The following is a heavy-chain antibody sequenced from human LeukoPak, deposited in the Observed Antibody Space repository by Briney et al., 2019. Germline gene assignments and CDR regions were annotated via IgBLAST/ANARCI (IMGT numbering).Heavy chain of an antibody. CDR2: ITSSSTYI. J-gene: IGHJ4*02. CDR3: ATYRQVLLPFES. D-gene: IGHD2-8*02. CDR1: GFTFSSYS. V-gene: IGHV3-21*04. Sequence: PGGSLRLSCAASGFTFSSYSMNWVRQAPGKGLEWVSSITSSSTYIYYADSMKGRFTISRDNAKSTLSLQMNSLRVEDTAIYYCATYRQVLLPFESWGQGTLVTVSS.